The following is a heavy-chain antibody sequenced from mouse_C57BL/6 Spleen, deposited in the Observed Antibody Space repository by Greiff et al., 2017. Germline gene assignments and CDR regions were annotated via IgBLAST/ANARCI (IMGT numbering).Heavy chain of an antibody. V-gene: IGHV2-9-1*01. CDR3: ARTDSNAHFDV. J-gene: IGHJ1*03. CDR1: GFSLTSYA. D-gene: IGHD2-5*01. Sequence: QVQLKESGPGLVAPSQSLSITCTVSGFSLTSYAISWVRQPPGKGLEWLGVIWTGGGPNYNSALKSRLSISKDNSKSQVFLKMNSLQTDDTARYYCARTDSNAHFDVWGTGTTVTVSS. CDR2: IWTGGGP.